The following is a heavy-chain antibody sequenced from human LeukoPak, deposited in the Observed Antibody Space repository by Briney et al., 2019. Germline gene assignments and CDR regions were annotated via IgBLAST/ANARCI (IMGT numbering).Heavy chain of an antibody. CDR1: SSSSYY. V-gene: IGHV3-7*01. J-gene: IGHJ4*02. D-gene: IGHD3-3*01. Sequence: SSSSYYWGWIRQPPGKGLEWVANIKQDGSEKYYVDSVKGRFTISRDNAQNSLYLQMNSLRAEDTAVYYCARDPPRHYDFWSGYAFFDYWGQGTLVTVSS. CDR2: IKQDGSEK. CDR3: ARDPPRHYDFWSGYAFFDY.